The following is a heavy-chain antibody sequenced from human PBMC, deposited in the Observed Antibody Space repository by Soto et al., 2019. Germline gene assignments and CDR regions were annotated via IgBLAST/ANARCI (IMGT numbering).Heavy chain of an antibody. CDR2: IIPKFGTT. V-gene: IGHV1-69*13. J-gene: IGHJ5*02. Sequence: SVKVSCKASGGSFSTYGINWVRLAPGQGLEWMGGIIPKFGTTNYAQKFQGRVTITADESTSTAYMELSSLRSEDTAVYYCARDRGPSSGYYPYWFDPWGQGTLVTVSS. CDR1: GGSFSTYG. D-gene: IGHD3-22*01. CDR3: ARDRGPSSGYYPYWFDP.